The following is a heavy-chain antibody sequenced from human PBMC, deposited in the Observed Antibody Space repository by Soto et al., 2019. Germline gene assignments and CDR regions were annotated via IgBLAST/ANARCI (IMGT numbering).Heavy chain of an antibody. Sequence: QVQLQESGPGLVKPSGTLSLTCAVSGDSISSNNWWSWVRQPPGKGLEWIGENYHSGSTNYNPSLESRVTISVDKSKTQFSLKLTSVTAADAAVYYCAGGSHWYGGWLDQWGQGTLVTVSS. V-gene: IGHV4-4*02. D-gene: IGHD3-10*01. CDR3: AGGSHWYGGWLDQ. J-gene: IGHJ4*02. CDR1: GDSISSNNW. CDR2: NYHSGST.